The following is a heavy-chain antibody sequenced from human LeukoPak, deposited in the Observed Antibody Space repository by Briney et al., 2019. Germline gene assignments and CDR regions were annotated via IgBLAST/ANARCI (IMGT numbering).Heavy chain of an antibody. CDR3: ARDKGGSGYDHLDS. CDR1: GDSVSTNSAA. Sequence: HSQTLSLTCAISGDSVSTNSAAWNWIRQSPSRGLEWLGRTYYRSKWYNDYAVSVKSRITINPDTSKNQFSLQLNSATPEDTAVYYCARDKGGSGYDHLDSWGQGTLVTVSS. CDR2: TYYRSKWYN. J-gene: IGHJ4*02. D-gene: IGHD5-12*01. V-gene: IGHV6-1*01.